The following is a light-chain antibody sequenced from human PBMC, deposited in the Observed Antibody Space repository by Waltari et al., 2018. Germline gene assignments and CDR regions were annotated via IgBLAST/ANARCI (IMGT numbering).Light chain of an antibody. CDR1: RGVSSY. Sequence: DIQLTQSPSFLSASVGDRVTITCRASRGVSSYLAWYQQKPGKAPHLLIYGASTLQSGVPSRFSGSGSGTEFALTISSLQPEDFATYYCQHLNSYPFTFGPGSKVDIK. CDR2: GAS. J-gene: IGKJ3*01. V-gene: IGKV1-9*01. CDR3: QHLNSYPFT.